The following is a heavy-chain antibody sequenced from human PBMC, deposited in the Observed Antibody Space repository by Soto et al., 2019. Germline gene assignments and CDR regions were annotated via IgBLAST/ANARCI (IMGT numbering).Heavy chain of an antibody. V-gene: IGHV3-49*03. Sequence: GGSLRLSCTASGFTFGDYAMSWFRQAPGKGLEWVGFIRSKAYGGTTEYAASVKGRFTISRDDSKSIAYLQMNSLKTEDTAVYYCTRYYDFWGGPPYYFDYWGQGTLVTVSS. J-gene: IGHJ4*02. CDR3: TRYYDFWGGPPYYFDY. CDR2: IRSKAYGGTT. D-gene: IGHD3-3*01. CDR1: GFTFGDYA.